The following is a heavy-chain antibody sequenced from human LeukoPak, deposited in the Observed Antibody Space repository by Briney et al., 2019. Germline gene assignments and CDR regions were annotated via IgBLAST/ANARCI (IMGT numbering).Heavy chain of an antibody. Sequence: PGGSLRLSCAASGFTFDDYAMHWVRQAPGKGLEWVSSIISSSTYIHYADSVKGRFTISRDNAKNSLYLQMNSLRGEDTAVYYCARRNAVVGDAFDIWGPGTMVTVSS. J-gene: IGHJ3*02. V-gene: IGHV3-21*01. CDR2: IISSSTYI. CDR3: ARRNAVVGDAFDI. CDR1: GFTFDDYA. D-gene: IGHD2-15*01.